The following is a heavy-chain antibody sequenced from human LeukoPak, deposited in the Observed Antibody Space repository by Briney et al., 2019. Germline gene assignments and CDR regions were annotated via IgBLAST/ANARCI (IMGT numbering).Heavy chain of an antibody. CDR2: ITNDGSGT. J-gene: IGHJ4*02. V-gene: IGHV3-74*01. Sequence: PGGSLRLSCAASGFTFDDYVMHWVRQAPGKGLVWVSRITNDGSGTAYADSVKGRFTISRDNAKNTLYLQMNSLRAEDTAVYYCARDHGGDYYFDYWGQGIPVTVSS. CDR3: ARDHGGDYYFDY. CDR1: GFTFDDYV. D-gene: IGHD2-21*02.